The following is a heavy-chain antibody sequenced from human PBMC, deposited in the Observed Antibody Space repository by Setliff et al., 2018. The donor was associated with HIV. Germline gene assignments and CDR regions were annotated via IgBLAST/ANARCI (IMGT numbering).Heavy chain of an antibody. CDR3: ARAMSSSWYIDGFDI. J-gene: IGHJ3*02. Sequence: PSETLSLTCSVSSDSISGGSYYWSWIRQPPGKGLEWIGYIHYSGSTYYNPSLKSQVTISVDTSKNRLSLKLSSVTAADAAVYYCARAMSSSWYIDGFDIWGQGTVVTVSS. D-gene: IGHD6-13*01. CDR2: IHYSGST. CDR1: SDSISGGSYY. V-gene: IGHV4-31*01.